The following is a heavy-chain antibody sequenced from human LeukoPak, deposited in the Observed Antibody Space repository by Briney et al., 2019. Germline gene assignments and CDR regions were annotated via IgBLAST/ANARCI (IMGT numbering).Heavy chain of an antibody. V-gene: IGHV3-23*01. CDR3: AKVETAAAATLRGFDY. CDR2: IGGSGGST. Sequence: GGSLRLACAASGFTFSSYAMSWVRQAPGKGLEWVSSIGGSGGSTYYADSVKGRFTISRDNSKNTLYLQMNSLRAEDTAVYYCAKVETAAAATLRGFDYWGQGTLVTVSS. D-gene: IGHD6-13*01. J-gene: IGHJ4*02. CDR1: GFTFSSYA.